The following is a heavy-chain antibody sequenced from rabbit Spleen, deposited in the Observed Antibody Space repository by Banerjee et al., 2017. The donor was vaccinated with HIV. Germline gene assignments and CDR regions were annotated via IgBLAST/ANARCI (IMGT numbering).Heavy chain of an antibody. CDR1: GFSFSSRYY. J-gene: IGHJ4*01. CDR3: ARETSNGWGANFNL. D-gene: IGHD4-1*01. V-gene: IGHV1S40*01. CDR2: IYAGDVGDT. Sequence: LEESGGDLVKPGASLTLTCTASGFSFSSRYYICWVRQAPGKGLEWIACIYAGDVGDTYNASWAKGRFTISKTSSATVTLQMTSLTAADTAIYFCARETSNGWGANFNLWGPGTLVTVS.